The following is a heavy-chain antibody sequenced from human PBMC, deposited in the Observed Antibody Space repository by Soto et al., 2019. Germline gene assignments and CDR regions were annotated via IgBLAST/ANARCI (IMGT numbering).Heavy chain of an antibody. J-gene: IGHJ4*02. Sequence: NPSETLSLTCTVSGGSMSSHYWTWLRQPPGKGLEWIGYISYSGRTYYNPSLKSRVTISADTSRNQFSLKLSSVIAADTAVYYCARAGPDAAFGYWGQGTLVTVSS. CDR3: ARAGPDAAFGY. D-gene: IGHD2-15*01. CDR1: GGSMSSHY. CDR2: ISYSGRT. V-gene: IGHV4-59*11.